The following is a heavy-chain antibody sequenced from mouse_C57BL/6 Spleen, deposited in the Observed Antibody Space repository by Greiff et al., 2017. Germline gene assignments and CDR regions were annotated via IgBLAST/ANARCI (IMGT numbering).Heavy chain of an antibody. CDR2: IYPRSGNT. CDR1: GYTFTSYG. CDR3: AREEGYGSGYEWYFDV. V-gene: IGHV1-81*01. J-gene: IGHJ1*03. Sequence: VKLQQSGAELARPGASVKLSCKASGYTFTSYGISWVKQRTGQGLEWIGEIYPRSGNTYYNEKFKGKATLTADKSSSTAYMGLRRLTSEVSAVYFCAREEGYGSGYEWYFDVWGTGTTVTVSS. D-gene: IGHD1-1*01.